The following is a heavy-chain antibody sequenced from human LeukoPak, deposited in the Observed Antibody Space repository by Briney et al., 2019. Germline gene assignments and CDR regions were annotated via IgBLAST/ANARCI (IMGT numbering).Heavy chain of an antibody. V-gene: IGHV3-30*18. D-gene: IGHD4-23*01. J-gene: IGHJ4*02. Sequence: GGSLRLSCAASGFTFSSYGMHWVRQAPSKGLEWVAVISYDGSNKYYADSVKGRFTISRDNSKNTLYLQMNSLRAEDTAVYYCAKDLVNGGYFDYWGQGTLVTVSS. CDR1: GFTFSSYG. CDR2: ISYDGSNK. CDR3: AKDLVNGGYFDY.